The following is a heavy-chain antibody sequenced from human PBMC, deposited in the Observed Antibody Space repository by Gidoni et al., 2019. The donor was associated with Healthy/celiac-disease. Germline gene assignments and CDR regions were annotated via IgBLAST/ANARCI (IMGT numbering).Heavy chain of an antibody. CDR2: ICYDVSTH. CDR1: GFAFSSYD. D-gene: IGHD1-26*01. J-gene: IGHJ3*02. Sequence: QGRLVESGGGVVQTGRALRLSCAASGFAFSSYDWHWVRQAPGKVLEWVAFICYDVSTHYYAASVKGRFTISRDNSNNTLYLQMNSLRAEDTAVYYCARDQVGATNAFDIWGQGTMVTVSS. V-gene: IGHV3-33*01. CDR3: ARDQVGATNAFDI.